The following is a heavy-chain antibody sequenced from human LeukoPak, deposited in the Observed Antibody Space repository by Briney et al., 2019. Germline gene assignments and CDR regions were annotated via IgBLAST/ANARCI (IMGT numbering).Heavy chain of an antibody. D-gene: IGHD6-13*01. CDR3: ARLLSSSTPDDAFDI. Sequence: SSETLSLTCTVSGGSISSYYWSWIRQPPGKGLEWIGYIYYSGSTNYNPSLKSRVTISVDTSKNQFSLKLSSVTAADTAVYYCARLLSSSTPDDAFDIWGQGTMVTVSS. CDR2: IYYSGST. CDR1: GGSISSYY. V-gene: IGHV4-59*01. J-gene: IGHJ3*02.